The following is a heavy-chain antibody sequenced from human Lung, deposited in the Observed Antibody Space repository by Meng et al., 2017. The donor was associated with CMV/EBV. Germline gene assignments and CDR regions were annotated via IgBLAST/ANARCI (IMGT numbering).Heavy chain of an antibody. J-gene: IGHJ4*02. CDR1: GYTFTSYD. CDR2: MNPNSGNT. Sequence: ASXXVSCKASGYTFTSYDINWVRQATGQGLEWMGWMNPNSGNTGYAQKFQGRVTITRNTSISTAYMELSSLRSEDTAVYYCARGSSSYFEYWGQGTLVTVSS. V-gene: IGHV1-8*03. D-gene: IGHD6-13*01. CDR3: ARGSSSYFEY.